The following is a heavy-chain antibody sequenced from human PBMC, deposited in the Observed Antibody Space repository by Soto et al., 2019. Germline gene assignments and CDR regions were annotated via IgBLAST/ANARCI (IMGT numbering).Heavy chain of an antibody. CDR3: AKDEYWESHFYYFMDL. V-gene: IGHV3-30*18. Sequence: QVQLVESGGGVVQPGRSLRLSCEASGFTFSSYAMHWVRQAPGKGLEWVAVISHDGNINYYSESVKGRFTMSRENSKDNLYLQMDSLRTENTAVYFCAKDEYWESHFYYFMDLWGKGTPVTVSS. J-gene: IGHJ6*03. CDR1: GFTFSSYA. D-gene: IGHD2-8*02. CDR2: ISHDGNIN.